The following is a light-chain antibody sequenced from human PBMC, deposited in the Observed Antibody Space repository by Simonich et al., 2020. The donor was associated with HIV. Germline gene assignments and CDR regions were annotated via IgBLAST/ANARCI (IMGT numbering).Light chain of an antibody. CDR2: WAS. V-gene: IGKV4-1*01. CDR1: QSVLYNLNNRNY. J-gene: IGKJ1*01. CDR3: QQYYSTPTWT. Sequence: DIVMTQSPDSLTVSLGERATINCKSSQSVLYNLNNRNYLPWYQQKPGKPPKLLIYWASIRESGVPDRFSGSGSGTDFTLTISSLQAEDVAVYYCQQYYSTPTWTFGQGTKVEIK.